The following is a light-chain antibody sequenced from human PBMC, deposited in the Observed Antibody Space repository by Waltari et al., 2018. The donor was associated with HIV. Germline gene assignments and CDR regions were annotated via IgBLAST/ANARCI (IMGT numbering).Light chain of an antibody. J-gene: IGLJ2*01. CDR3: LLSYSGARGV. V-gene: IGLV7-46*01. CDR2: DTS. CDR1: PGAVTSGHY. Sequence: QAVVTQEPSLTVSPGGTVTLTCGSSPGAVTSGHYPSWFQQKPGHAPRTLICDTSNKHSWTPARFSGSLLGGKAALTLSGAQPEDEAEYYCLLSYSGARGVFGGGTKLTVL.